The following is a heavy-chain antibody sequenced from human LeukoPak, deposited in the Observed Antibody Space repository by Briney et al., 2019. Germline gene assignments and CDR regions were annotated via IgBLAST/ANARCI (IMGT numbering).Heavy chain of an antibody. CDR1: GGSVSSGSYY. CDR2: IYYSGST. CDR3: ARGPAGIAPGF. Sequence: SETLSLTCTVSGGSVSSGSYYWSWIRQPPGKGLEWIGYIYYSGSTYYNPSLKSRVTISVDTSKNQFSLKLSSVTAADTAVYYCARGPAGIAPGFWGQGTLVTVSS. J-gene: IGHJ4*02. D-gene: IGHD2-2*02. V-gene: IGHV4-30-4*08.